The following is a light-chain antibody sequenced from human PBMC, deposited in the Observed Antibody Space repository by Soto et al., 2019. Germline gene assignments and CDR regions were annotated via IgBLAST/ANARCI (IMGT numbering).Light chain of an antibody. CDR1: QSVSSSY. J-gene: IGKJ2*01. V-gene: IGKV3-15*01. Sequence: EIVLTQSPGTLSLSPGERATLSCMASQSVSSSYLAWYQQKPGRPHRLLIYGASSRATGSPARLKGRGSGTEFTLTISSLRYEDLAVYFCQQYNKWPHYTCGQGTKLEIK. CDR3: QQYNKWPHYT. CDR2: GAS.